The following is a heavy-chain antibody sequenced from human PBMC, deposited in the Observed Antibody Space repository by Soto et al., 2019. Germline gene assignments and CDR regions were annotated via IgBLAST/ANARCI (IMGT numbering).Heavy chain of an antibody. D-gene: IGHD1-26*01. CDR2: INPSGGST. J-gene: IGHJ3*02. CDR3: ARDRLTVGATPGAFDI. V-gene: IGHV1-46*01. Sequence: ASVKVSCKASGYTFTSYYMHWVRQAPGQGLEWMGIINPSGGSTSYAQKFLGRVTMTSDTSTSTVYMELSSLRSEDTAVYYCARDRLTVGATPGAFDIWGQGTMVTVSS. CDR1: GYTFTSYY.